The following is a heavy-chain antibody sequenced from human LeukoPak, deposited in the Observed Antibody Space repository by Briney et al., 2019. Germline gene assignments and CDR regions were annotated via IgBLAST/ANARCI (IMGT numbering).Heavy chain of an antibody. CDR1: RYTFSNYD. Sequence: ASVKVSCKASRYTFSNYDINWVRQAPGQGLEWMGWISAYNGNTNYAQKLQGRVTMTTDTSTSTAYMELRSLRSDDTAVYYCARDIVVVPAAGAYGMDVWGQGTTVTVSS. J-gene: IGHJ6*02. D-gene: IGHD2-2*01. CDR3: ARDIVVVPAAGAYGMDV. CDR2: ISAYNGNT. V-gene: IGHV1-18*01.